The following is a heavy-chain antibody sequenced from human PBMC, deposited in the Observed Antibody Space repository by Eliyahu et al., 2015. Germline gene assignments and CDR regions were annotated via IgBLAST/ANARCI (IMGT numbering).Heavy chain of an antibody. V-gene: IGHV2-26*01. CDR2: IFSNDEK. CDR1: GFSLSNARMG. J-gene: IGHJ4*02. Sequence: QVTLKESGPVLVKPTETLTLTCTVSGFSLSNARMGVSWIRQPPGKALEWLAHIFSNDEKSYSTSLKSRLTISKDTSKSQVVLTMTNMDPVDTATYYCARIRESVYYDRSPPPYFDYWGQGTLVTVSS. D-gene: IGHD3-22*01. CDR3: ARIRESVYYDRSPPPYFDY.